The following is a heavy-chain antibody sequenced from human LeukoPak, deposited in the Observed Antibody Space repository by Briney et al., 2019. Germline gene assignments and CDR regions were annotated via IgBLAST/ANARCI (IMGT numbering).Heavy chain of an antibody. D-gene: IGHD2-15*01. Sequence: PGGSLRLSCAASGFTFSSYAMHWVRQAPGKGLEWVAVISYDGSNKYYADSVKGRFTISRANSKNTLYLQMNSLRAEDTAVYYCATPVQKEVVVVAANDYWGQGTLVTVSS. CDR3: ATPVQKEVVVVAANDY. CDR2: ISYDGSNK. J-gene: IGHJ4*02. V-gene: IGHV3-30-3*01. CDR1: GFTFSSYA.